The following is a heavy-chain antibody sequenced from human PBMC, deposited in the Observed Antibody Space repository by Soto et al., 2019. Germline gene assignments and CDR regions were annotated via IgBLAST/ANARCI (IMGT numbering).Heavy chain of an antibody. Sequence: SETLSLTCAVYGGSFSGYYWSWIRQPPGKGLEWIGEINHSGSTNYNPSLKSRVTISVDTSKNQFSLKLSSVTAADTAVYYCARGPTRDIVVVPAAMPFDYWGQGTLVTVSS. V-gene: IGHV4-34*01. D-gene: IGHD2-2*01. CDR3: ARGPTRDIVVVPAAMPFDY. CDR1: GGSFSGYY. J-gene: IGHJ4*02. CDR2: INHSGST.